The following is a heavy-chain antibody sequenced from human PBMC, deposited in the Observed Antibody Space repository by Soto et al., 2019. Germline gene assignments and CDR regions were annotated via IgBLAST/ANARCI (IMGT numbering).Heavy chain of an antibody. CDR2: ISYDGSNK. J-gene: IGHJ4*02. V-gene: IGHV3-30-3*01. CDR3: ARDPLY. CDR1: GFTFSSYA. Sequence: QVQLVESGGGVVQPGRSLRLSCAASGFTFSSYAMHWVRQAPGKGLEWVAVISYDGSNKYYADSVKGRFTISRDNSKNTLYMQMNSLKAEDTAVYYCARDPLYWGQGSLVTVS.